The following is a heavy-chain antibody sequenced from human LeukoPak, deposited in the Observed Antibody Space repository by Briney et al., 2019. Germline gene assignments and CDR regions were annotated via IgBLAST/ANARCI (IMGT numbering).Heavy chain of an antibody. D-gene: IGHD3-22*01. V-gene: IGHV5-51*01. Sequence: GASLKISCKGSGYSFTTYWIGWVRQMPGKGLEWMGIIYPDNSDTRYSPSFQGQVTISADKSISTAYLQWSTLKASDTAMYYCARSRYDSSAEDYWGQGTLVTVSS. CDR3: ARSRYDSSAEDY. CDR2: IYPDNSDT. CDR1: GYSFTTYW. J-gene: IGHJ4*02.